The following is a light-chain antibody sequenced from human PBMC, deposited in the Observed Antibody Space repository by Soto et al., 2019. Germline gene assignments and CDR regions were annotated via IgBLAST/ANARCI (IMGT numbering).Light chain of an antibody. CDR1: QNIRNY. CDR3: QQSYSSPWT. V-gene: IGKV1-39*01. CDR2: AAS. J-gene: IGKJ1*01. Sequence: DIQMTQSPSSLSASVRDRVTITCRASQNIRNYLNWYQQKPGRAPKILIYAASSLQSGVPSRYSGGGSGTDSTLTITSLQPEDFATYYCQQSYSSPWTFGQGTKVEI.